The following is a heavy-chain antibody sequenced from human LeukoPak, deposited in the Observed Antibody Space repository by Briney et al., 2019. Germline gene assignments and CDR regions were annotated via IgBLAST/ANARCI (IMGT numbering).Heavy chain of an antibody. CDR1: GYTFTSYG. D-gene: IGHD2-2*01. CDR3: ATLGIGPAAGYYYYGMDV. J-gene: IGHJ6*02. CDR2: ISAYNGNT. Sequence: RASVKVSCKASGYTFTSYGISWVRQAPGQGFEWMGWISAYNGNTNYAQKLQSRVTMTTDTSTSTAYMELRSLRSDDTAVYYCATLGIGPAAGYYYYGMDVWGQGTTVTVSS. V-gene: IGHV1-18*01.